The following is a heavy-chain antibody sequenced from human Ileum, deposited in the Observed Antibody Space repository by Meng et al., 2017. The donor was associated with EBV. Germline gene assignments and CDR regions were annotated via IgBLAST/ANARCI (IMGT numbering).Heavy chain of an antibody. V-gene: IGHV4-61*03. CDR1: GGSVSSNDYH. Sequence: QGGRRGSGAGRVTPPGTLSPASSVSGGSVSSNDYHRSWIRQPPGKGLEWIGCMYDSENAKYNPSLNSRVTISIDTTRNHFVLKLTSVTAADTAVYYCAYYFVGRGGPGSWGQGTLVTVSS. CDR3: AYYFVGRGGPGS. J-gene: IGHJ5*02. D-gene: IGHD3-9*01. CDR2: MYDSENA.